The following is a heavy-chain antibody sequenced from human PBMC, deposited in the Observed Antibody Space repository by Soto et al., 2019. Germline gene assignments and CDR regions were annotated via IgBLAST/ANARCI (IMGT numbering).Heavy chain of an antibody. V-gene: IGHV3-23*01. D-gene: IGHD3-3*01. CDR3: ANMVDYDFWSGYWSFDY. CDR1: GSTFSSYA. CDR2: ISGSGGST. Sequence: LRHSCAASGSTFSSYAVSWVRQAPGKGLEWVSAISGSGGSTYYADSVKGRFTISRDNSKNTLYLQMNSLRAEDTAVYYCANMVDYDFWSGYWSFDYWGQGT. J-gene: IGHJ4*02.